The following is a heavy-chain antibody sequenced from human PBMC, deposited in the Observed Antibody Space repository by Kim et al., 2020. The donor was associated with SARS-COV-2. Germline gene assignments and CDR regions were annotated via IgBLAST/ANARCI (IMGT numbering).Heavy chain of an antibody. J-gene: IGHJ4*02. D-gene: IGHD3-9*01. Sequence: GGSLRLSCAASGFTFSSYAMSWVRQAPGKGLEWVSAISSSGDSTYYADSVKGRFTIFRDNSKNTVYLQMNSLRAEDTAVYYCAKDSKTGSQYMAGYFDYWGQGSLVTVSS. CDR3: AKDSKTGSQYMAGYFDY. CDR2: ISSSGDST. CDR1: GFTFSSYA. V-gene: IGHV3-23*01.